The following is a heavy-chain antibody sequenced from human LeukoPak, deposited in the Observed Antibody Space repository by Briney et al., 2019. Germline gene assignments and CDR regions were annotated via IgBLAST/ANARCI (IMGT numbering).Heavy chain of an antibody. J-gene: IGHJ4*02. V-gene: IGHV3-7*01. Sequence: QAGGSLRLSCAASGFTFSSYWMSWVRQAPGKGLEWVANIKQDGSEKYYVDSVKGRFTISRDNAKNSLYLQMNSLRAEDTAVYYCARAPKYCSSTSCPLDYWGQGTLVTVSS. CDR1: GFTFSSYW. CDR2: IKQDGSEK. D-gene: IGHD2-2*01. CDR3: ARAPKYCSSTSCPLDY.